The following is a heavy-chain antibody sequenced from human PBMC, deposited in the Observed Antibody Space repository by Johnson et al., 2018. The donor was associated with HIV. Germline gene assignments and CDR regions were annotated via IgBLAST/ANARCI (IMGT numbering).Heavy chain of an antibody. Sequence: QVQLVESGGGVVQPGRSLRLSCAASGFTFSSYAMHWVRQAPGKGLEWVAVISYDGSNKYYADSVKGRFTISIDNSKNTLYLQMNRLRTDDTAVYYCARDRAEVDDPNDAFDIWGQGTVVTVSS. CDR2: ISYDGSNK. CDR1: GFTFSSYA. D-gene: IGHD1-1*01. V-gene: IGHV3-30*04. CDR3: ARDRAEVDDPNDAFDI. J-gene: IGHJ3*02.